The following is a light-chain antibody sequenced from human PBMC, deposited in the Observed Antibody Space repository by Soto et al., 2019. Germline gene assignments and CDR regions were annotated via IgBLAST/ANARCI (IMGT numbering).Light chain of an antibody. CDR2: GAS. J-gene: IGKJ4*01. Sequence: PGERATLSCTASQHVTTTYIAWYQQKFGQAPRLLIYGASTRATGTPDRFTGGGFGTDFTLTISRVEPEDFAVYYSQQYDSSFLFGGGTRVDIK. V-gene: IGKV3-20*01. CDR1: QHVTTTY. CDR3: QQYDSSFL.